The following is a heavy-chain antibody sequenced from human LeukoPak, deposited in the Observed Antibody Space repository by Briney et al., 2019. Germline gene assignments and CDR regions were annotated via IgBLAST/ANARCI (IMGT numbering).Heavy chain of an antibody. V-gene: IGHV4-59*01. CDR1: GGSISSYH. CDR3: ACSLGYTSSWPFDY. CDR2: MYSSGDT. D-gene: IGHD6-13*01. Sequence: SETLSLTCTVSGGSISSYHWSWVRQPPGKGLEWIGYMYSSGDTNYNPSLKSRVTISLDTSKNQFSLKLSSVTAADTAMYYCACSLGYTSSWPFDYWGQGTLVTVSS. J-gene: IGHJ4*02.